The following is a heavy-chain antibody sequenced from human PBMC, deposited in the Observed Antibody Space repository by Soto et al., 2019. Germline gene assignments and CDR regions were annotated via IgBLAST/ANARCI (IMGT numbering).Heavy chain of an antibody. Sequence: ASVKVSCKASGYTFTGYYMHWVRQAPGQGLEWMGWINPNSGGTNYAQKFQGWVTMTSDTSISTAYMELSRLRSDDTAVYYCARDGGRWLQRSRWFDPWGQGTLVTVSS. CDR1: GYTFTGYY. J-gene: IGHJ5*02. CDR2: INPNSGGT. D-gene: IGHD5-18*01. V-gene: IGHV1-2*04. CDR3: ARDGGRWLQRSRWFDP.